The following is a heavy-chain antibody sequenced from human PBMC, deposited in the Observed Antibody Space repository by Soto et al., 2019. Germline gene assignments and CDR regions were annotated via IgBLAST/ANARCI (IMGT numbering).Heavy chain of an antibody. J-gene: IGHJ1*01. D-gene: IGHD2-21*02. CDR2: ISGSGDT. CDR3: ATYGGDSGGFEYFKY. Sequence: EVQLLESGGGLVQPGGSLRLSCAASGLTFSSYGMTWVRQAPGKGLEWVSAISGSGDTYNVDSLKGRFTISRDNSKSTLSLQMNSLRAEYTAVYYCATYGGDSGGFEYFKYWGQGTLVTVSS. CDR1: GLTFSSYG. V-gene: IGHV3-23*01.